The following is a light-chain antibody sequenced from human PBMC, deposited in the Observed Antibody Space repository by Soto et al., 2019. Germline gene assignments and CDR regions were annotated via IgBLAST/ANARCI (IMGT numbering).Light chain of an antibody. Sequence: ALTQPASVSGSPGQSITISCTGTSSDVDGYNYVSWYQYHPGKAPKLMIYDVNNRPSGVSNRFSGSKSGNTASLTISGLQAEDEADYYCSSFTISRNTVIFGGGTKVTVL. CDR1: SSDVDGYNY. CDR3: SSFTISRNTVI. V-gene: IGLV2-14*01. J-gene: IGLJ2*01. CDR2: DVN.